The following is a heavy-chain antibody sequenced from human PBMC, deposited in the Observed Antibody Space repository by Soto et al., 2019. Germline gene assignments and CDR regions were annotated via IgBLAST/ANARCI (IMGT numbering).Heavy chain of an antibody. J-gene: IGHJ4*02. CDR1: GDDFTTYG. CDR3: ARGRYGDY. D-gene: IGHD1-1*01. Sequence: QVHLVQSGAEVKKPGASEKVSCKGSGDDFTTYGITWVRQAPGQGLEWMAWISAHNGNTDYAQKLQGRVTVTRDTSTSTAYMELRSLRSDDTAVYYCARGRYGDYWGQGALVTVSS. V-gene: IGHV1-18*01. CDR2: ISAHNGNT.